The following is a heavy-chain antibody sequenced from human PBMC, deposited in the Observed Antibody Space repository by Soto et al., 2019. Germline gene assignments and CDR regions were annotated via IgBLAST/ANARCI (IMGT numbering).Heavy chain of an antibody. CDR3: AIRSSGSPAGEEY. D-gene: IGHD2-15*01. J-gene: IGHJ4*02. CDR1: GYSFTSYW. CDR2: IDPSDSYT. V-gene: IGHV5-10-1*01. Sequence: PGESLKISCKGSGYSFTSYWISWVRQMPGKGLEWMGRIDPSDSYTNYSPSFQGHVTISADQSISTAYLQWSSLKASDTAMYYCAIRSSGSPAGEEYWGPGKLLTGSS.